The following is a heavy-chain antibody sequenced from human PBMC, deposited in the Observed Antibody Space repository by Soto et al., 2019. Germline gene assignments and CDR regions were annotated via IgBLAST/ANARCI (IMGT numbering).Heavy chain of an antibody. CDR2: ISKSDYT. J-gene: IGHJ4*02. CDR1: GFTFNNYG. D-gene: IGHD2-2*01. Sequence: WGSLRLSCTVSGFTFNNYGINVFRHSPFKWLEWVSSISKSDYTYYSDSVTGRFTISRDNAKNSVSLQMNTLRVEDTAVYYCAREDSIIIPAVSDFWGQGTLVTVSS. V-gene: IGHV3-21*01. CDR3: AREDSIIIPAVSDF.